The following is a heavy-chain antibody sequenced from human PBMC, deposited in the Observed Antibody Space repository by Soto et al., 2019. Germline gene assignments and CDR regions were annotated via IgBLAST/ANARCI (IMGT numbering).Heavy chain of an antibody. D-gene: IGHD2-2*01. J-gene: IGHJ6*02. CDR1: GGTFSRYS. CDR3: AREDRDRETGLVPAAIDGMDV. CDR2: IIPIFGIA. V-gene: IGHV1-69*08. Sequence: QVQLVQSGAEVKKPGSSVKVSCKASGGTFSRYSITWVRQAPGHGLEWIGRIIPIFGIASYAQKFQGRVTITADDSTSTAYMELSSLRSDDTAVYYCAREDRDRETGLVPAAIDGMDVWGHGTTVTVSS.